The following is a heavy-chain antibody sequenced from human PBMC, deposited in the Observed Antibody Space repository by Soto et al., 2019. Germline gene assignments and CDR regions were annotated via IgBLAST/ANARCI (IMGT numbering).Heavy chain of an antibody. CDR1: GYTFTSYA. D-gene: IGHD2-15*01. CDR2: INAGNGNT. Sequence: ASVKVSCKASGYTFTSYAMHWVRQAPGQRLEWMGWINAGNGNTKYSQKLQGRVTITRDTSASTAYMELSSLRSEDTAVYYCARMASIVVVVAATQGTDAFDIWGQGTMVTVSS. CDR3: ARMASIVVVVAATQGTDAFDI. V-gene: IGHV1-3*01. J-gene: IGHJ3*02.